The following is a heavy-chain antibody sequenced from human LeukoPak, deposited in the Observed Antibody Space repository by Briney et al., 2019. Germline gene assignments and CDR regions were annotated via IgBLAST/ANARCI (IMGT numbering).Heavy chain of an antibody. CDR1: GYTFTTHY. J-gene: IGHJ4*02. CDR2: VNPGDGGS. Sequence: SVKLSCNPSGYTFTTHYIHWLRQAPGQGLEWMGIVNPGDGGSSYAPRFQGRVTMNRETSTSTVYMELSSLRSEDTAVYFCARSLITRSLEWLFPFAHWGRGTLVTVSS. CDR3: ARSLITRSLEWLFPFAH. V-gene: IGHV1-46*01. D-gene: IGHD3-3*01.